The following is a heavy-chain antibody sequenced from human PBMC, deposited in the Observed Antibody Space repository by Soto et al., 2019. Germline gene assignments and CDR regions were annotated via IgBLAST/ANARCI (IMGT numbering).Heavy chain of an antibody. Sequence: PSETLSLTCAVSGGSISSGCYSWSWIRQPPGKGLEWIGYIYHSGSTYYNPSLKSRVTISVDRSKNQFSLKLSSVTAADTAVYYCARGFWSGVFGWFDPWGQGTLVTV. V-gene: IGHV4-30-2*01. CDR1: GGSISSGCYS. J-gene: IGHJ5*02. CDR2: IYHSGST. CDR3: ARGFWSGVFGWFDP. D-gene: IGHD3-3*01.